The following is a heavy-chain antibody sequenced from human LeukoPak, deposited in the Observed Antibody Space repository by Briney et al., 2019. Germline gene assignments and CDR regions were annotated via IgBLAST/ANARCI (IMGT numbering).Heavy chain of an antibody. V-gene: IGHV3-21*01. CDR3: ARDKEAYCGGDCSDWFDP. J-gene: IGHJ5*02. Sequence: GGSLRLSCAASGFTFSSYTMHWIRQAPGKGLEWVSSISGSNSYIFYADSVKGRFTVSRDNAKDSLYLQMNSLRAEDTAVYYCARDKEAYCGGDCSDWFDPWGQGTLVTVSS. CDR2: ISGSNSYI. CDR1: GFTFSSYT. D-gene: IGHD2-21*02.